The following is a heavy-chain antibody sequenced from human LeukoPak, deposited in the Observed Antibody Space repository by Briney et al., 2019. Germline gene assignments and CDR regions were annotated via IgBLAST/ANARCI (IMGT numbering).Heavy chain of an antibody. J-gene: IGHJ5*02. CDR3: ARDNSIHERGWWFDP. V-gene: IGHV1-46*01. CDR1: GYSFTSYY. Sequence: ASVKVSCKASGYSFTSYYMHWVRQAPGQGLEWMGLINPRGTSTIYAEKFQGRIIMTRDMSTTTDYMELSSLKSDDTAVYYCARDNSIHERGWWFDPWGQGTLVTVSS. CDR2: INPRGTST. D-gene: IGHD4-23*01.